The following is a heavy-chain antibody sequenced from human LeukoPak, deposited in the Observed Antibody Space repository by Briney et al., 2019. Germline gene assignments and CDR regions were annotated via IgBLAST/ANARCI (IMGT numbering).Heavy chain of an antibody. CDR2: ISSNGGST. CDR1: GFTFSGYA. D-gene: IGHD2-2*01. CDR3: ARATTRGYCSSTSCPKYFDY. Sequence: GGSLRLSCAASGFTFSGYAMHWVRQAPGKGLEYVSAISSNGGSTYYANSVKGRFTISRDNSKNTLYLQMGSLRVEDMAVYYCARATTRGYCSSTSCPKYFDYWGQGPLVTVSS. V-gene: IGHV3-64*01. J-gene: IGHJ4*02.